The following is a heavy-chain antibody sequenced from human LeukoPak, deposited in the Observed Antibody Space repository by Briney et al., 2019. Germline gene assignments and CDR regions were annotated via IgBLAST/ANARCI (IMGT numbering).Heavy chain of an antibody. CDR2: IIPIFGTA. D-gene: IGHD6-13*01. CDR3: AKIMQQLVRNPRHDAFDI. V-gene: IGHV1-69*13. Sequence: SVKVSCKASGGTFSGYAISWVRQAPGQGLEWMGGIIPIFGTANYAQKFQGRVTITADESTSTAYMELSSLRAEDTAVYYCAKIMQQLVRNPRHDAFDIWGQGTMVTVSS. J-gene: IGHJ3*02. CDR1: GGTFSGYA.